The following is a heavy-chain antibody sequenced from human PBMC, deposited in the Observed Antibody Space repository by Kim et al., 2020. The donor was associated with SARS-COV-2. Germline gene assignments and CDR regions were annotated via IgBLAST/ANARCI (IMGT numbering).Heavy chain of an antibody. J-gene: IGHJ4*02. Sequence: GGSLRLSCSASEFTFSNYHMHWVRQAPGKGLEYVSAISNNGGSTYYADSVKGRFTISRDNSNHILYLQMSSLRVEDTAVYYCVKVAGATLGYWGQGTLVT. CDR1: EFTFSNYH. CDR2: ISNNGGST. CDR3: VKVAGATLGY. D-gene: IGHD1-26*01. V-gene: IGHV3-64D*09.